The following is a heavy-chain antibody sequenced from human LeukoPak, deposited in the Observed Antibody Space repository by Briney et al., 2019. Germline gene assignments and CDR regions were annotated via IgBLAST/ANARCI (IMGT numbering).Heavy chain of an antibody. J-gene: IGHJ3*02. CDR2: INSGSSTI. Sequence: PGGSLRPSRGASEFSLPSYSMDWVRQAPGKGLEWVSHINSGSSTIYYADSVKGRFTISRDNAGNSLYLHMNSLRAEDTAVYYCARVLLERPGIDSFDMWGQGTMVTVSS. D-gene: IGHD1-1*01. CDR1: EFSLPSYS. CDR3: ARVLLERPGIDSFDM. V-gene: IGHV3-48*01.